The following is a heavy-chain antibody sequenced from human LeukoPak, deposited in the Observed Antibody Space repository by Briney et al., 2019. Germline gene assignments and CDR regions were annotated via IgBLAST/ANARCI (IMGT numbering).Heavy chain of an antibody. CDR3: AKVKWDSSGYFDH. Sequence: GGSLRLSCAASGFTFSTYAMSWVRQAPGKGLEWVSGISGSDRSTYYADSVKGRFTISRDNSKNTVYLQMNSLGAEDTAIYYCAKVKWDSSGYFDHWGQGTLVTVSS. V-gene: IGHV3-23*01. J-gene: IGHJ4*02. CDR2: ISGSDRST. CDR1: GFTFSTYA. D-gene: IGHD3-22*01.